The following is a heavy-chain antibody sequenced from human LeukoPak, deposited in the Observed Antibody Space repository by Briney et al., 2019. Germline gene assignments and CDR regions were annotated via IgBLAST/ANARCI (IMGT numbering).Heavy chain of an antibody. Sequence: ASVKVSCKASGYTFTSYYMHWVRQAPGQGLEWMGTINPSGGSTNYAQKFQGRVTMTRDTSTSTVYMELSSLRSEDTAVYYCARDLGADSGSYYISDYWGQGTLVTVSS. CDR3: ARDLGADSGSYYISDY. V-gene: IGHV1-46*01. J-gene: IGHJ4*02. CDR1: GYTFTSYY. CDR2: INPSGGST. D-gene: IGHD1-26*01.